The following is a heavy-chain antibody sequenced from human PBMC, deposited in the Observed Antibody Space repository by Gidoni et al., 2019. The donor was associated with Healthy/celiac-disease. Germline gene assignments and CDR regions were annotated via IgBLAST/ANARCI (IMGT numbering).Heavy chain of an antibody. D-gene: IGHD2-21*02. CDR2: ISYDGSNK. Sequence: QVQLVESGGGVVQPGRSLRLSCAASGFTFSSYGMHWVRQAPGKGLEWVAVISYDGSNKYYADSVKGRFTISRDNSKNTLYLQMNSLRAEDTAVYYCAKASRAVVTPSICGMDVWGQGTTVTVSS. J-gene: IGHJ6*02. CDR3: AKASRAVVTPSICGMDV. CDR1: GFTFSSYG. V-gene: IGHV3-30*18.